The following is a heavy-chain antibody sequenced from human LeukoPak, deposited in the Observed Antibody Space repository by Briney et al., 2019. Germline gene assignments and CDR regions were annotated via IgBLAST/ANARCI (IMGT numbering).Heavy chain of an antibody. CDR1: GFTFSSYS. CDR2: ISSSSSYI. D-gene: IGHD3-22*01. V-gene: IGHV3-21*01. Sequence: SGGSLRLSCAASGFTFSSYSMNWVRQAPGKGLEWVSSISSSSSYIYYADSVKGRFTISRDNAKNSLYLQMNSLRAEDTAVYYCARDGVSGSGYYYGWFDPWGQGTLVTVSS. J-gene: IGHJ5*02. CDR3: ARDGVSGSGYYYGWFDP.